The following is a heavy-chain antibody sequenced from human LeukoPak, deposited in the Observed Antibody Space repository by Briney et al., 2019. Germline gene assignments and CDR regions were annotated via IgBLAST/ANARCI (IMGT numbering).Heavy chain of an antibody. D-gene: IGHD3-9*01. Sequence: GGSLRLSCVASGFTFSSYWMHWVRQDPRKGLVWVSRINGDGRNINYADSVRGRFTISRDNAKNTLYLQMNTLRVEDTAVYYCTRDLMDYDVSTGLHHYYMDVWGQGTTITVSS. V-gene: IGHV3-74*01. CDR2: INGDGRNI. J-gene: IGHJ6*02. CDR3: TRDLMDYDVSTGLHHYYMDV. CDR1: GFTFSSYW.